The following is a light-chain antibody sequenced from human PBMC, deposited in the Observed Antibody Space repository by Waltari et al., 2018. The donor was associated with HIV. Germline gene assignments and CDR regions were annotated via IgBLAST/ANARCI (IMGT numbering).Light chain of an antibody. V-gene: IGKV1-9*01. J-gene: IGKJ2*01. CDR2: IAS. CDR3: QQLNSYPHT. Sequence: DIQLTQSPSFMSASVGDRVTITCRASQGISSHLAWYQHKPGKAPKLLIYIASTLQSGVPSRFSGSGYGTEFTLTISSLQPEDFATYYCQQLNSYPHTFGQGTKLEIK. CDR1: QGISSH.